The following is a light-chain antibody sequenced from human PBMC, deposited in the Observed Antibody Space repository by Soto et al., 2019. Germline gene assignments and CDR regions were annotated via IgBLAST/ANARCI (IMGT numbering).Light chain of an antibody. CDR1: QGINTF. CDR2: AAS. Sequence: EIQFTQSPSSLSASVGGRATLSCRASQGINTFLAWYQQKPGQAPKLLIYAASTLQTGVPSRFSGSGSGTDFTLTISSLEPEDFATYYCQQRRSYPSTFGGGTKVDIK. V-gene: IGKV1-9*01. J-gene: IGKJ4*01. CDR3: QQRRSYPST.